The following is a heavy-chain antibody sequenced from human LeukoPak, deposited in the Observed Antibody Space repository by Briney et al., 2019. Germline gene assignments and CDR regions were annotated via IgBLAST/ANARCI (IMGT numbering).Heavy chain of an antibody. CDR2: ICSNDNNT. Sequence: GGSLRLSCAASGFTFSSYAMNWVRQAPGKGLEWVSAICSNDNNTYYASSVKGRFTISRDNSKNTLSLQLNGLRAEDTAVYYCAKGTSSSCYSAPNYWGQGTLVTVSS. CDR3: AKGTSSSCYSAPNY. V-gene: IGHV3-23*01. J-gene: IGHJ4*02. D-gene: IGHD2-15*01. CDR1: GFTFSSYA.